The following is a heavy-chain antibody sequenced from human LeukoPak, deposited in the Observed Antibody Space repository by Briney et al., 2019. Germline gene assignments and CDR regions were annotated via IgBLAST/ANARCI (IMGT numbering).Heavy chain of an antibody. CDR1: GGSISSSNW. D-gene: IGHD3-22*01. J-gene: IGHJ4*02. CDR3: ARVGKPLYYYDSSGSQECHFDY. CDR2: IYHSGST. Sequence: PSETLSLTCAVSGGSISSSNWWSWVRQPPGKGLEWIGGIYHSGSTYYNPSLKSRVTISVDTSKNQFSLKLSSVTAADTAVYYCARVGKPLYYYDSSGSQECHFDYWGQGTLVTVSS. V-gene: IGHV4-4*02.